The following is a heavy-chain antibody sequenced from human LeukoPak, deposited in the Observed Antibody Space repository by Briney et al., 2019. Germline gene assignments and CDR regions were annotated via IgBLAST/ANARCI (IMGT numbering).Heavy chain of an antibody. Sequence: GRSLRLSCAASGFTFSSYAMHWVRQSPGKGLEWVAFISYDGSNKYYADSVKGRFTISRDNSKNTLYLQMNSLRAEDTAVYYCARGPTADYDFWSGFQHWGQGTLVTVSS. J-gene: IGHJ1*01. D-gene: IGHD3-3*01. CDR2: ISYDGSNK. CDR3: ARGPTADYDFWSGFQH. CDR1: GFTFSSYA. V-gene: IGHV3-30*01.